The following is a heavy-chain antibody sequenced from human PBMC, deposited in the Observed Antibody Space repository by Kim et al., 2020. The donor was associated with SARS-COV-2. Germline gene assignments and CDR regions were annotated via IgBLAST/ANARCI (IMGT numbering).Heavy chain of an antibody. CDR3: ARLVTTVTTFLDIDY. V-gene: IGHV1-2*06. Sequence: ASVKVSCKASGYTFTGYYMHWVRQAPGQGLEWMGRINPNSGGTNYAQKFQGRVTMTRDTSISTAYMELSRLRSDDTAVYYCARLVTTVTTFLDIDYWGQGTLVTVSS. D-gene: IGHD4-17*01. J-gene: IGHJ4*02. CDR1: GYTFTGYY. CDR2: INPNSGGT.